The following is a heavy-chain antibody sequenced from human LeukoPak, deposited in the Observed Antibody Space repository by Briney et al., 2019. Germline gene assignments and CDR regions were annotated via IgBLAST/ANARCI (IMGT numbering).Heavy chain of an antibody. V-gene: IGHV3-23*01. D-gene: IGHD6-13*01. CDR1: GFTFTSHA. J-gene: IGHJ4*02. CDR2: ISGSGDST. Sequence: PGGSLRLSCAASGFTFTSHAMSWGRQAPGEGVGRVSGISGSGDSTYHAGSVKGRFTISRDKSKNTLFLQMNSLRAKDTAVYYCAKSLEYSSSWYYFDYWGQGTLVTVSS. CDR3: AKSLEYSSSWYYFDY.